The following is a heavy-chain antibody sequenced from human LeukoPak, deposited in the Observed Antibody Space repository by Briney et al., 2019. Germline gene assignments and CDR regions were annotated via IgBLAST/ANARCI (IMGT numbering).Heavy chain of an antibody. CDR2: IYYSGST. J-gene: IGHJ4*02. V-gene: IGHV4-39*01. Sequence: PSETLSLTCTVSGGSISSYYWGWIRQPPGKGLEWIGSIYYSGSTYYNPSLKSRVTISVDTSKNQFSLKLSSVTAADTAVYYCARLGRQWLVPFFDYWGQGTLVTVSS. D-gene: IGHD6-19*01. CDR1: GGSISSYY. CDR3: ARLGRQWLVPFFDY.